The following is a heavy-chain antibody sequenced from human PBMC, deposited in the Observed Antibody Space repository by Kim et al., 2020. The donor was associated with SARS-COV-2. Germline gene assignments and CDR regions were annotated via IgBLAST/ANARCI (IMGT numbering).Heavy chain of an antibody. CDR2: ISYDESKT. CDR3: AKDRLREGDDFDC. D-gene: IGHD2-21*02. V-gene: IGHV3-30*04. J-gene: IGHJ4*02. CDR1: GFIFSGSA. Sequence: GGSLRLSCAASGFIFSGSAMHWVRQAPGKGLEWVGVISYDESKTFYANSVKGRFTISRDNSKNTVYLQMNSLREDDTAVYYCAKDRLREGDDFDCWGQGT.